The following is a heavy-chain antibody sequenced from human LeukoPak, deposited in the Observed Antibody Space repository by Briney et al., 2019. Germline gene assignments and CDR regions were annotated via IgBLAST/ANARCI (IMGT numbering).Heavy chain of an antibody. J-gene: IGHJ5*02. Sequence: SETLSLTCTVSGRSISSYYWSWIRQPPGKGLEWVGYIYYSGSTNYNPSLKSRVTISVDTSKNQFSLKLSSVTAADTAVYYCARRGGQYSGYDPNWFDHWGQGTLVTVSS. CDR2: IYYSGST. V-gene: IGHV4-59*01. D-gene: IGHD5-12*01. CDR3: ARRGGQYSGYDPNWFDH. CDR1: GRSISSYY.